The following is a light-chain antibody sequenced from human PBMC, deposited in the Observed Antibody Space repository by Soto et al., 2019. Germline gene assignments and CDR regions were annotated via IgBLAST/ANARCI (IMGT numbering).Light chain of an antibody. CDR3: QQYSALPMT. CDR1: QTLSPNY. CDR2: GSS. V-gene: IGKV3-20*01. Sequence: DIVLTQSPGTLSLSPGERATLSCRASQTLSPNYLAWCQQKPGHPPRLLIYGSSKRATGIPDRFSGSGSGTDFTLTICRLEPDAFGVYFCQQYSALPMTFGQGTRLEIK. J-gene: IGKJ5*01.